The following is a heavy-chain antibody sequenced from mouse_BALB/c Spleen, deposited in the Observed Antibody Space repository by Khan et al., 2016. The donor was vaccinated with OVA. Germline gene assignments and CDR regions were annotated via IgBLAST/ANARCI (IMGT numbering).Heavy chain of an antibody. D-gene: IGHD1-3*01. CDR3: TRGGFSSFAD. CDR1: GYSFTSYL. CDR2: IYPGNSDT. Sequence: EVELVESGTVLARPGASVKMSCKASGYSFTSYLIHWVKQRPGQGLEWIGDIYPGNSDTRYNQKFKDKAKLTSGTSASTAYMELSSLTNEDSAVYYCTRGGFSSFADWGQGTLVTVSA. V-gene: IGHV1-5*01. J-gene: IGHJ3*01.